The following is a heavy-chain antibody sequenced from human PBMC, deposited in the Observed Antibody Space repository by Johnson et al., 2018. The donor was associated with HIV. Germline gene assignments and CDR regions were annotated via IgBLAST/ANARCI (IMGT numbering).Heavy chain of an antibody. CDR3: AKDVELHGAFDI. V-gene: IGHV3-23*04. CDR1: GFTVSTYA. CDR2: NSGGGGST. J-gene: IGHJ3*02. Sequence: VQLVESGGGLVQPGGSLRLSCAASGFTVSTYAMSWVRQAPGKGLEWVSGNSGGGGSTYYADSVKGRFTITGDNSMNTLYLQMNSLRAEDTAVYYCAKDVELHGAFDIWGQGTMVTVS. D-gene: IGHD1-26*01.